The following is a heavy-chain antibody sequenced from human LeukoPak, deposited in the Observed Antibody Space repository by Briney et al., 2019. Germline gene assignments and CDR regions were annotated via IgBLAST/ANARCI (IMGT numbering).Heavy chain of an antibody. V-gene: IGHV3-23*01. Sequence: PGGSLRLSCAASGFTFSSCVMSWVRQAPGKGLEWVSAISGSGGSTYYADSVKGQFTISRDNSKNTLYLQMNSLRAEDTAVYYCAKRVTTIDDYWGQGTLVTVSS. CDR1: GFTFSSCV. CDR2: ISGSGGST. CDR3: AKRVTTIDDY. J-gene: IGHJ4*02. D-gene: IGHD4-17*01.